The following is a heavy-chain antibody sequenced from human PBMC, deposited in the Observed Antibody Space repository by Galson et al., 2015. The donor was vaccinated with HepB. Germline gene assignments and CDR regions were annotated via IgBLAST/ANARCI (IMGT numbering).Heavy chain of an antibody. Sequence: SLRLSCAASGFTFSSYAMSWVRQAPGKGLEWVSGISGSGGSTYYAGSVKGRFTISRDNSKKTLYLQMNSLRAEDTAVYYCAKVSKDGGAWWYYYYAMDVWGQGTPVTVSS. D-gene: IGHD2-15*01. V-gene: IGHV3-23*01. CDR1: GFTFSSYA. CDR2: ISGSGGST. CDR3: AKVSKDGGAWWYYYYAMDV. J-gene: IGHJ6*02.